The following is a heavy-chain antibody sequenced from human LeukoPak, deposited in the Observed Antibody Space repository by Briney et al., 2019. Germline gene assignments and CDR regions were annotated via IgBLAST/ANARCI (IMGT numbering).Heavy chain of an antibody. CDR1: GFTFSSYW. J-gene: IGHJ4*02. CDR3: ARENRGFITRPIDY. D-gene: IGHD3-10*01. Sequence: GGSLRLSCAASGFTFSSYWMSWVRQAPGKGLEWVANIKQDGSDKYYVDPVKGRFTISRDNAKNSLYLQMNSLRADDTAVYYCARENRGFITRPIDYWGQGTLVTVSS. V-gene: IGHV3-7*01. CDR2: IKQDGSDK.